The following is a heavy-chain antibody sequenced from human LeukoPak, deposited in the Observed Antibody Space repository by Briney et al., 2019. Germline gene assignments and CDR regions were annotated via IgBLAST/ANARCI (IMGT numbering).Heavy chain of an antibody. CDR2: INPSGGST. Sequence: ASVKVSCTASGYTFTSYYMHWVRQAPGQGLEWMGIINPSGGSTSYAQKFQGRVTMTRDTSTSTVYMELSSLRSEDTAVYYCARDLFSGTYSSGWYGNYYGMDVWGQGTTVTVSS. CDR1: GYTFTSYY. V-gene: IGHV1-46*01. CDR3: ARDLFSGTYSSGWYGNYYGMDV. J-gene: IGHJ6*02. D-gene: IGHD6-19*01.